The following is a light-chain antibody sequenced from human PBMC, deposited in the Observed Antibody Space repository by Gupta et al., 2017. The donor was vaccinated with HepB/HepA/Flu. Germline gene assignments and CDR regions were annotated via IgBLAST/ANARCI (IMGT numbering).Light chain of an antibody. Sequence: QSVLTQPPSVARAPAQTVTISCTGSSSNIGAGYDVHWYQQLPGTAPKLLIYGNSNRPSGVPDRFSGSKSGTSASLAITGLQAEDEADYYCQSYDSSLSGSVVFGGGTKLTVL. V-gene: IGLV1-40*01. CDR2: GNS. CDR1: SSNIGAGYD. J-gene: IGLJ2*01. CDR3: QSYDSSLSGSVV.